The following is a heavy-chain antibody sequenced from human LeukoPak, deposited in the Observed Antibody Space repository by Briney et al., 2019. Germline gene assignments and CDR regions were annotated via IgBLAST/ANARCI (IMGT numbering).Heavy chain of an antibody. CDR2: INHSGST. CDR1: GGSFSGYY. Sequence: PSETLSLTCAVYGGSFSGYYWSWIRQSPGKGLEWIGEINHSGSTNYNPSLMSRVTISVDTSKNQFSLKLSSVTAADTAVYYCARGIPRSFIAAAGTFDYWGQGTLVTVSS. D-gene: IGHD6-13*01. V-gene: IGHV4-34*01. J-gene: IGHJ4*02. CDR3: ARGIPRSFIAAAGTFDY.